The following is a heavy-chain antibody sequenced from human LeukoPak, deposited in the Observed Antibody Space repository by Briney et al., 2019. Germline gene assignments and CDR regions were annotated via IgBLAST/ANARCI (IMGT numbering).Heavy chain of an antibody. V-gene: IGHV4-61*02. Sequence: PSETLSLTCAVSGYSISSGYYWGWIRQPAGKGLEWIGRIYTSGSTNYNPSLKSRVTISVDTSKNQFSLKLSSVTAADTAVYYCARDYGSPKYYYYMDVWGKGTTVTVSS. J-gene: IGHJ6*03. CDR1: GYSISSGYY. CDR3: ARDYGSPKYYYYMDV. CDR2: IYTSGST. D-gene: IGHD4-17*01.